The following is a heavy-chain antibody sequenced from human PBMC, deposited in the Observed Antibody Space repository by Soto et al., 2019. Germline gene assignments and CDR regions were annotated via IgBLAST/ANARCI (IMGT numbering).Heavy chain of an antibody. V-gene: IGHV3-74*01. CDR3: ARERTSKGGMDV. J-gene: IGHJ6*02. Sequence: LRLSCAASGFTFSNDWMNWVRQGPGKGLEWVSRIISGGSRVSYADSVKGRFTIARDNAKNTLYLEMHSLTAEDTAVYYCARERTSKGGMDVWGQGTTVTVSS. CDR1: GFTFSNDW. CDR2: IISGGSRV.